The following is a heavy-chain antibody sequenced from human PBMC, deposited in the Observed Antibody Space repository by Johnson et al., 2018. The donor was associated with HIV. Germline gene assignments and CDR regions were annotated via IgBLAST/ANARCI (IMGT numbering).Heavy chain of an antibody. CDR3: AKSGLFVLVEYAPDVFDI. CDR2: ISWNSGTI. V-gene: IGHV3-9*01. Sequence: EVLLLESGGGLVQPGRSLRLSCAASGFTFDDYAMHWVRQAPGKGLEWVSGISWNSGTIGYADSVKGRFTISRDNAKNSLYLQMNSLRAEDTAVYYCAKSGLFVLVEYAPDVFDIWGQGTSVTVSS. D-gene: IGHD2-8*02. CDR1: GFTFDDYA. J-gene: IGHJ3*02.